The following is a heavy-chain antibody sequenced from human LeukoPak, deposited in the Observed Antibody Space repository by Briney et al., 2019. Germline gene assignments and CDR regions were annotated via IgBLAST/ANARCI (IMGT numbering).Heavy chain of an antibody. J-gene: IGHJ4*02. V-gene: IGHV1-2*02. CDR3: ARDYPHQRFDC. CDR2: INPKNGGA. CDR1: GYTLTDYW. Sequence: GASAKVSCKASGYTLTDYWVHWVRQAPGQGLEWMGWINPKNGGAKFAQNFQGRVTMTRDTSINTAYMELSSLRSDDTAVYYCARDYPHQRFDCWGQGTLVTVSS.